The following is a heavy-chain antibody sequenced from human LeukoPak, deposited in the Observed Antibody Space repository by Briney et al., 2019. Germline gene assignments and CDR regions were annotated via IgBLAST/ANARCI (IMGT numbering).Heavy chain of an antibody. CDR1: GFTFSSYG. V-gene: IGHV3-30*18. Sequence: QPGRSLRLSCAASGFTFSSYGMHWVRQAPGKGLEWVAVISYDGSNKYYADSVKGRFTISRDNSKNTLYLQMNSLRAEDTAVYYCAKDLGRIAAPLEAGRGATWGQGTLVTVSS. J-gene: IGHJ5*02. D-gene: IGHD6-6*01. CDR2: ISYDGSNK. CDR3: AKDLGRIAAPLEAGRGAT.